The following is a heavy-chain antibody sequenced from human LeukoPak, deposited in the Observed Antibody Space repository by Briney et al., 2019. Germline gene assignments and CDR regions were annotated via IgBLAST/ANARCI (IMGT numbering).Heavy chain of an antibody. CDR1: GGSISSSSYY. CDR2: IYYSGST. J-gene: IGHJ4*02. Sequence: SETLSLTCTVSGGSISSSSYYWSWIRQPPGKGLEWIGYIYYSGSTNHNPSLKSRVTISVDTSKNQFSLKLSSVTAADTAVYYCARETFYHDNGVHGSVVVAGGFDFWGQGTLVTVSS. V-gene: IGHV4-61*01. D-gene: IGHD2-8*01. CDR3: ARETFYHDNGVHGSVVVAGGFDF.